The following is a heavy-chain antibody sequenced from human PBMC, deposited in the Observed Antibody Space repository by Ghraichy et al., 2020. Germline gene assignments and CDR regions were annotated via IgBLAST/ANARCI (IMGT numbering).Heavy chain of an antibody. V-gene: IGHV3-23*01. J-gene: IGHJ4*02. Sequence: GGSLRLSCAASGFPFSTYAMTWVRQAPGKGLEWVSTINGTSREIWYADSVKGRFTISRDNSKNTLYMQMSSLRVDDTAVYFCAKDYGAEPATRFDAWGQGDLVT. D-gene: IGHD1-14*01. CDR1: GFPFSTYA. CDR2: INGTSREI. CDR3: AKDYGAEPATRFDA.